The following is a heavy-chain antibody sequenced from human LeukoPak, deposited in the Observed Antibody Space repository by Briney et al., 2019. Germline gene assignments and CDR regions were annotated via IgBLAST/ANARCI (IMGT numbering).Heavy chain of an antibody. V-gene: IGHV4-59*01. CDR3: ARGEWSGLKDGFNI. CDR1: GGSISSYY. J-gene: IGHJ3*02. D-gene: IGHD3-3*01. Sequence: SETLSLTCSVSGGSISSYYWRWIRQTPRKGLEGIGYIYYSGSSDYHPSLKSRATISVDTSKNQFSLQLSSLTAADTAVYYCARGEWSGLKDGFNIWGPGTMVTVSS. CDR2: IYYSGSS.